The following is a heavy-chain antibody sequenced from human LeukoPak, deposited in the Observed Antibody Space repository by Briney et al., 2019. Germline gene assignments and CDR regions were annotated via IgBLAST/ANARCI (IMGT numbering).Heavy chain of an antibody. D-gene: IGHD6-13*01. CDR2: IYYSGST. Sequence: SQTLSLTCTVSGGSISSCGYYWGWIRQPPGRGLGWIGGIYYSGSTYYNPSLKSRVTISVDTSKNQFSLKLSSVTAADRAVYYCARPRGAELVEDAFDIWGQGTMVTVSS. CDR1: GGSISSCGYY. CDR3: ARPRGAELVEDAFDI. J-gene: IGHJ3*02. V-gene: IGHV4-39*07.